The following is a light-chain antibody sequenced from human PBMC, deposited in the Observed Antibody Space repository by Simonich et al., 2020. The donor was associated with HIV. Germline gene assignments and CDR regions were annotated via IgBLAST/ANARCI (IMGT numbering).Light chain of an antibody. CDR2: AAS. V-gene: IGKV1-12*01. J-gene: IGKJ4*01. Sequence: DIQMTKSPSTLSASVGDRVTLTCRASQSISSWLAWYQQKPGKVPKLLIYAASSLQSGVPSRFSGSGSGTDFTLTISSLQPEDFATYYCQQTNILPLTFGGGTKVELK. CDR3: QQTNILPLT. CDR1: QSISSW.